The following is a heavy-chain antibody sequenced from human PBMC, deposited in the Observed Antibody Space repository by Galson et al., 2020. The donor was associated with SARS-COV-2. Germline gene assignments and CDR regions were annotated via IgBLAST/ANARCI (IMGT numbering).Heavy chain of an antibody. D-gene: IGHD4-17*01. Sequence: ASVTVSCKASGYTFTGFHLHLVRQAPGQGLAWMGILNPRNGTTIYAQKFQGRVTMTRDSSTSTVYMELRSLRSEDTAVYYCARETDDYLSSYFDYWGQGTLVTVSS. CDR3: ARETDDYLSSYFDY. CDR2: LNPRNGTT. CDR1: GYTFTGFH. V-gene: IGHV1-46*03. J-gene: IGHJ4*02.